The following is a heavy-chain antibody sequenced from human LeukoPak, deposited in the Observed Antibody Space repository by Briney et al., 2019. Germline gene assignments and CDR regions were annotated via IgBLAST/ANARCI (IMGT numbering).Heavy chain of an antibody. CDR1: GYTFTSYD. CDR3: ARGDTIFGVVSIGGY. J-gene: IGHJ4*02. V-gene: IGHV1-8*03. CDR2: MNPNRGNT. D-gene: IGHD3-3*01. Sequence: ASVKVSXKASGYTFTSYDINWMRQATGQGLEWMGWMNPNRGNTGYAQKFQGRFTITRNTSISTAYMELSSLRSEDTAVYCCARGDTIFGVVSIGGYWGQGTLVTVSS.